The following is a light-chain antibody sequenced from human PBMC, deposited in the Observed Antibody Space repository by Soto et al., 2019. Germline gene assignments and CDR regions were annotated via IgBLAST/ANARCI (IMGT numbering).Light chain of an antibody. J-gene: IGKJ1*01. CDR1: QGIRNY. Sequence: EVVLTQSPATLSLSPGERATLSCRASQGIRNYLAWYQQKPGQAPRLLIYDASNRATGIPARFSGSGSGTDFTLTLSSLEPEDFAVYYCQQRSNWPAFGQGTKVEIK. V-gene: IGKV3-11*01. CDR2: DAS. CDR3: QQRSNWPA.